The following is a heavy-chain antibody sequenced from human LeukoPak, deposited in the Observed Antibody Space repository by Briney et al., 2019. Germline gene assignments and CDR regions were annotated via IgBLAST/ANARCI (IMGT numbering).Heavy chain of an antibody. CDR2: IYYRGTT. CDR1: GDSIDSYY. V-gene: IGHV4-59*07. Sequence: SDTLSLTCTVSGDSIDSYYWSWIRQPAGKVLEWIGYIYYRGTTSYNPFLKSRVTISVDTSKNQFSLKLNSVTAADTAVYYCARLPRYGGYDHFDYWGQGILVIVSS. CDR3: ARLPRYGGYDHFDY. D-gene: IGHD5-12*01. J-gene: IGHJ4*02.